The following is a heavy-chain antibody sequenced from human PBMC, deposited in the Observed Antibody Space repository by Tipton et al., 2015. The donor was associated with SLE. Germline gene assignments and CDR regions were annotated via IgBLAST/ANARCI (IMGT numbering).Heavy chain of an antibody. CDR1: GFAFSSNW. CDR2: INSDGSST. J-gene: IGHJ3*02. V-gene: IGHV3-74*01. CDR3: AREGMLGQPKAFDI. D-gene: IGHD3-10*01. Sequence: SLRLSCAVSGFAFSSNWMHWVRQAPGKGLVWVSRINSDGSSTAYADSVKGRFTISGDDAKNTLSLQMNSLRAEDTAVYFCAREGMLGQPKAFDIWGHGTMVPVSS.